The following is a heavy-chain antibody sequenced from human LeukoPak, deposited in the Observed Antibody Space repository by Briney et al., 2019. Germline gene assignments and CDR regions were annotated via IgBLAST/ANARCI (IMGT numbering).Heavy chain of an antibody. D-gene: IGHD2-15*01. CDR1: GGSFSGYY. CDR3: ARQTIVVVVAATFDP. CDR2: IYYSGST. J-gene: IGHJ5*02. Sequence: PSETLSLTCAVYGGSFSGYYWSWIRQPPGKGLEWIGSIYYSGSTYYNPSLKSRVTISVDTSKNQFSLKLSSVTAADTAVYYCARQTIVVVVAATFDPWGQGTLVTVSS. V-gene: IGHV4-34*01.